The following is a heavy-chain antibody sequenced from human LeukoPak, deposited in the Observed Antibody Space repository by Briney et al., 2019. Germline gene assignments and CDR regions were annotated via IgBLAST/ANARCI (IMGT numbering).Heavy chain of an antibody. CDR2: ISKDGSTS. V-gene: IGHV3-74*01. J-gene: IGHJ4*02. D-gene: IGHD3-22*01. Sequence: GGSLRLSCAASGFTFSSYWMSWVRQAPGKGLVWVSVISKDGSTSIYADSVRGRLTISRDNAKNTLYLQMNSLRAEDTAVYYCAKASAMIVVVSKHFDYWGQGTLVTVSS. CDR1: GFTFSSYW. CDR3: AKASAMIVVVSKHFDY.